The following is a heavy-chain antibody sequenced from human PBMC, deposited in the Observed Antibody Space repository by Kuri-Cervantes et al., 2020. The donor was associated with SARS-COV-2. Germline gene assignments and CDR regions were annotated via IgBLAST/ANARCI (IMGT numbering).Heavy chain of an antibody. CDR1: GYTFTSYG. D-gene: IGHD1-26*01. CDR2: ISAYNGNT. V-gene: IGHV1-18*01. CDR3: ARASVGATNRFAFDI. Sequence: ASVKVSCKASGYTFTSYGISWVRQAPGQGLEWMGWISAYNGNTNYAQKLQGRVTMTTDTSTSTAYMELSSLRSEDTAVYYCARASVGATNRFAFDIWGQGTMVTVSS. J-gene: IGHJ3*02.